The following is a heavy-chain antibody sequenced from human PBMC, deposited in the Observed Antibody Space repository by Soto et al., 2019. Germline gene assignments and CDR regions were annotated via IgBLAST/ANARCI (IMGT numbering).Heavy chain of an antibody. V-gene: IGHV3-15*07. D-gene: IGHD2-15*01. CDR1: GFTFNNAW. CDR3: TVDANFDY. J-gene: IGHJ4*02. CDR2: IKSKNNGGAI. Sequence: EVQLVESGGRLVKPGGSLRLSCAASGFTFNNAWMNWVRQAPGKGLEGVGRIKSKNNGGAINYAAPVRVRFTISRDDSKNMLYLEMNNLKTEDTGMYYCTVDANFDYWGQGTLVTVSS.